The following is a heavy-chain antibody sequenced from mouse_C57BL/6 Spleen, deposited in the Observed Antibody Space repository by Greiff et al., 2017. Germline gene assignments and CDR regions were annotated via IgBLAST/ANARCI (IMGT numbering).Heavy chain of an antibody. J-gene: IGHJ4*01. V-gene: IGHV1-69*01. Sequence: QVQLQQPGAELVMPGASVKLSCKASGYTFTSYWMPWVKQRPGQGLEWIGEIDPSDSYTNYNQKFKGKSTLTLDRSSSTAYMQLSSLTSEDCAVDYGAREGDCDPYYAMDYWGKRTSVTVSS. CDR3: AREGDCDPYYAMDY. CDR1: GYTFTSYW. D-gene: IGHD2-4*01. CDR2: IDPSDSYT.